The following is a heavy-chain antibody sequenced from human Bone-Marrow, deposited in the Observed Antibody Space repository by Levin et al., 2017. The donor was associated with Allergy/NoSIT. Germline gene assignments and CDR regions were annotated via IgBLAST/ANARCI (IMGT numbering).Heavy chain of an antibody. D-gene: IGHD3-9*01. Sequence: GESLKISCAASGFTFSSYAMHWVRQAPGKGLEWVAVISYDGSNKYYADSVKGRFTISRDNSKNTLYLQMNSLRAEDTAVYYCARDFTEGQYYDILTGYYPLGYWGQGTLVTVSS. CDR3: ARDFTEGQYYDILTGYYPLGY. CDR1: GFTFSSYA. V-gene: IGHV3-30-3*01. J-gene: IGHJ4*02. CDR2: ISYDGSNK.